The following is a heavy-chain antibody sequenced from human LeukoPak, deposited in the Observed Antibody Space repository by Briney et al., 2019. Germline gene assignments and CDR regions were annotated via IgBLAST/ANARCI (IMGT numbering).Heavy chain of an antibody. CDR2: INHSGST. Sequence: PSETLSLTCTVSGGSISSYYWSWIRQPPGKGLEWIGEINHSGSTNYNPSLKSRVTISLDTSKNQFSLKLTSVTAADTAVYHCARLGYHLLYAYYYYYMDVWGKGTTVTVSS. CDR1: GGSISSYY. CDR3: ARLGYHLLYAYYYYYMDV. J-gene: IGHJ6*03. D-gene: IGHD3-16*01. V-gene: IGHV4-34*01.